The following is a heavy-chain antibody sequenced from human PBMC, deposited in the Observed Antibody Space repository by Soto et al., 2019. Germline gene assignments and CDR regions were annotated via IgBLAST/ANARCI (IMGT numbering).Heavy chain of an antibody. Sequence: QVQLVESGGGVVQPGRSLRLSCAASGFTFSTYVMHWVRQAPGKGLEWVALISADGNTEYYAESARGRFTISRDNSKNTLFLQVDSLGPEDTAVYFCARGSYFHVAYWGQGTLVAVSS. J-gene: IGHJ1*01. V-gene: IGHV3-30-3*01. CDR2: ISADGNTE. D-gene: IGHD3-10*01. CDR3: ARGSYFHVAY. CDR1: GFTFSTYV.